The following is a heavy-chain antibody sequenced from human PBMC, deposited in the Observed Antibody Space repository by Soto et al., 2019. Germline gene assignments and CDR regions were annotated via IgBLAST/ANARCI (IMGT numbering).Heavy chain of an antibody. J-gene: IGHJ4*02. Sequence: PGGSLRLSCAASGFTFSSYAMSWVRQAPGKGPEWVSAISGSGDKTYYVDSVKGRFTISRDNSKNTVSLQMNSLRADDTAVYYCAKEGYPPFFEYWGQGTLVTVSS. CDR1: GFTFSSYA. V-gene: IGHV3-23*01. CDR2: ISGSGDKT. D-gene: IGHD5-18*01. CDR3: AKEGYPPFFEY.